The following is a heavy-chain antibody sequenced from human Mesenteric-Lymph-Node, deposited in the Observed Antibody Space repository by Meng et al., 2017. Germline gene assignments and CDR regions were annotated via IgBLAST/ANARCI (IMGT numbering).Heavy chain of an antibody. CDR1: GFTFSSYS. CDR3: ARVPDSSGYTIDY. Sequence: GGSLRLSCAASGFTFSSYSMNWVRQAPGKGLEWVSGINWNGGSTGYADSVKGRFTISRDNAKNSLYLQMNSLRAEDTALYYCARVPDSSGYTIDYWGQGTLVTVSS. V-gene: IGHV3-20*04. CDR2: INWNGGST. D-gene: IGHD3-22*01. J-gene: IGHJ4*02.